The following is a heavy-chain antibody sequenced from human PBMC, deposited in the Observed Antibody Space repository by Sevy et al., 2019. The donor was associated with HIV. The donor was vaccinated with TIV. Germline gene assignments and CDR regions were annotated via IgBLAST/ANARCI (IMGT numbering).Heavy chain of an antibody. Sequence: GGSLRLSCAASGFTFRSYSMNWVRQAPGRGLEWVSSITSSSSFIFYADSVKGRFTISRDNAKNSLFLQMNSLRAEDTAVYYCARIGTGHTYGTPPWYWGQGTLVTVSS. CDR1: GFTFRSYS. CDR3: ARIGTGHTYGTPPWY. D-gene: IGHD5-18*01. J-gene: IGHJ4*02. V-gene: IGHV3-21*01. CDR2: ITSSSSFI.